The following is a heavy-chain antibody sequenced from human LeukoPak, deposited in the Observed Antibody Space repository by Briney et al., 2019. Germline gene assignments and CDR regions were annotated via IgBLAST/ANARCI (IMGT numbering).Heavy chain of an antibody. D-gene: IGHD3-22*01. Sequence: GASVKVSCKASGYTFTSYAIQWVRQAPGQGLEWMGWISGYNGHTNYAQKLQGRVTMTTDTSTSTAYMELRSLRSDDTAVYYCARENDYYDTSGYSPWGQGTLVTVSS. V-gene: IGHV1-18*01. CDR2: ISGYNGHT. CDR3: ARENDYYDTSGYSP. J-gene: IGHJ5*02. CDR1: GYTFTSYA.